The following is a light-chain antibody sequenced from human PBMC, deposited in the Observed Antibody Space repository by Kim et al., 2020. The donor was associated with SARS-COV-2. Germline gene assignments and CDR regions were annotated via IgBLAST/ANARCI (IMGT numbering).Light chain of an antibody. CDR1: SLRSYY. CDR2: GKN. Sequence: ALGQTVRITCQGDSLRSYYASGYQQKAGQAPVLVRYGKNNRPSGIPDRFSGSSSGNTASLTITGAQAEDEADYYCNSRDISGNHLVFGGGTQLTVL. V-gene: IGLV3-19*01. CDR3: NSRDISGNHLV. J-gene: IGLJ2*01.